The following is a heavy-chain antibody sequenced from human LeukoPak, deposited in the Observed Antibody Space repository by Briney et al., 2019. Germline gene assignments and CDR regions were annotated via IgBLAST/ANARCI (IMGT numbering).Heavy chain of an antibody. J-gene: IGHJ6*03. Sequence: GESLKISCAASGFTFNSYPMHWVRQAPGKGLEYVSAISSNGGSTYYANSVKGRFTISRDNSKNTLYLQMGSLRAEDMAVYYCARGPGVTYYYYYYMDVWGKGTTVTVSS. D-gene: IGHD2-21*02. CDR1: GFTFNSYP. V-gene: IGHV3-64*01. CDR2: ISSNGGST. CDR3: ARGPGVTYYYYYYMDV.